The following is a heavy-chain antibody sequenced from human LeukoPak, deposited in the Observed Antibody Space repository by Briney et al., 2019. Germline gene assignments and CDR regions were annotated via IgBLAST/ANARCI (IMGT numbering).Heavy chain of an antibody. CDR3: ARVAVTPILYYYYYYMDV. D-gene: IGHD2-21*02. CDR1: GFTFSSYW. CDR2: IKQDGSEK. Sequence: PGGSLRLSXAASGFTFSSYWMSWIRQAPGKGLEWVANIKQDGSEKYYVDSVKGRFTISRDNAKNSLYLQMNSLRAEDTAVYYCARVAVTPILYYYYYYMDVWGKGTTVTVSS. J-gene: IGHJ6*03. V-gene: IGHV3-7*01.